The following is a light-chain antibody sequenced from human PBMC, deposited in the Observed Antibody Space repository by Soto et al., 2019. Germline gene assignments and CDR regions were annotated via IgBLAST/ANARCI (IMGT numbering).Light chain of an antibody. V-gene: IGKV3-15*01. J-gene: IGKJ5*01. CDR3: QQYNNWPLT. CDR2: GAS. Sequence: EIVLTQSPATLSVSPGERVTLSCRASQAIRSNLAWHQQKPGQPPRLLLYGASTRATDTPVRFSGSGSGTEFTLTITRLQSEDFAVYYCQQYNNWPLTFGQGTRLEIK. CDR1: QAIRSN.